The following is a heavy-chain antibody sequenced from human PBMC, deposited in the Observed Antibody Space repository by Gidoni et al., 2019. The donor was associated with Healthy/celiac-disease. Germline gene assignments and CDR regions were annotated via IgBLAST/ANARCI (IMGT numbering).Heavy chain of an antibody. J-gene: IGHJ5*02. V-gene: IGHV1-46*01. CDR3: ARAPSSTSYSVVVVAATPNWFDP. D-gene: IGHD2-15*01. Sequence: QVQLVQSGAEVKKPGASVKVSGKASGYTCTSDDMHWVRQAPVQGLEWMGIINPSGCSTSYAQKFQGMLTLTRDTSTITVYMALSTLTSEDTAVYYCARAPSSTSYSVVVVAATPNWFDPWGQGTLVTVSS. CDR2: INPSGCST. CDR1: GYTCTSDD.